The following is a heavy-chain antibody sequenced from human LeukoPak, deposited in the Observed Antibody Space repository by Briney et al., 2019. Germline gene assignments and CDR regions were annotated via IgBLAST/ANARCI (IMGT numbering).Heavy chain of an antibody. CDR3: ATYSSSNGREFQY. V-gene: IGHV3-7*01. Sequence: PGGSLRLSCVASGFTVSRYWMSWVRQAPGKGLEWVANIQQHGSETYYGDSVKGRFTISRDNAKNSLYLQMNSLRAEDTAVYYCATYSSSNGREFQYWGQGTLVTVSS. CDR2: IQQHGSET. CDR1: GFTVSRYW. D-gene: IGHD2-2*01. J-gene: IGHJ1*01.